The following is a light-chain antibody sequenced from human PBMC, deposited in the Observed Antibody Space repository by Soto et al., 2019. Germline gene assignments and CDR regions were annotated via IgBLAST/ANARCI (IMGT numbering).Light chain of an antibody. J-gene: IGKJ3*01. CDR3: QHYSSSPPEFT. CDR1: QSVSSNY. V-gene: IGKV3-20*01. Sequence: EIVLTQSPATLSLSPGERATISCRASQSVSSNYLAWYQQRPGQAPRLLIFGASYRATGIPDRFSGSGSGTDFTLTISRLKPEDFAVYYCQHYSSSPPEFTFGPGTKVDSK. CDR2: GAS.